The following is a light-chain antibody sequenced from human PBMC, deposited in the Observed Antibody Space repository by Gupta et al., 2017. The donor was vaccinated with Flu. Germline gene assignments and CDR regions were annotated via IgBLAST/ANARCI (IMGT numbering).Light chain of an antibody. Sequence: SVLTPLPASSGTPGQRVTISCSGSSSNIRSNTVNWYQQLPGTAPKLLIYSNNQRPSGVPDRFSGSKSGTSASLAISGLQSEDEADYYCAAWDDSLNGLVFGTGTKVTVL. CDR2: SNN. CDR3: AAWDDSLNGLV. CDR1: SSNIRSNT. J-gene: IGLJ1*01. V-gene: IGLV1-44*01.